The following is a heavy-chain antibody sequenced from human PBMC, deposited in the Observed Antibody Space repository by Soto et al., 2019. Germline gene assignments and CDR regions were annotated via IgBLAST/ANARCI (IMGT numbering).Heavy chain of an antibody. Sequence: GASVKVSCQVSGYTLTELSMHWVRQAPGKGLEWMGGFDPEDGETIYAQKFQGRVTMTEDTSTDTAYMELSSLRSEDTAVYYCATGYSYGYGYFDYWGQGTLVTVSS. V-gene: IGHV1-24*01. D-gene: IGHD5-18*01. CDR1: GYTLTELS. CDR2: FDPEDGET. CDR3: ATGYSYGYGYFDY. J-gene: IGHJ4*02.